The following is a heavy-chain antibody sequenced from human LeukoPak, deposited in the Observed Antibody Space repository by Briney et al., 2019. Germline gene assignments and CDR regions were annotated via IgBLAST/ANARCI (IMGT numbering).Heavy chain of an antibody. D-gene: IGHD6-19*01. J-gene: IGHJ4*02. Sequence: GGSLRLSCVASGFNVSSNYMSWVRQAPGKGLEWVSVIYSAGNTYYADSVKGRFTISRHNSENTLYLHMNSLRVEDTAVYFCARGGTPGYSSGRIDYWGQGTLVTVSS. CDR1: GFNVSSNY. CDR2: IYSAGNT. V-gene: IGHV3-53*04. CDR3: ARGGTPGYSSGRIDY.